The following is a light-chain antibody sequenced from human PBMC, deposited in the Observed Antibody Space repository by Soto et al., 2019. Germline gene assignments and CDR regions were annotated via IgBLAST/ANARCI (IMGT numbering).Light chain of an antibody. Sequence: QSALTQPASVSGSPGQSITISCTGTSXDIGGYNYVSWYQQHPGKAPKLMIYEVSNRPSGVSNRFSGSKSGNTASLTISGLQAEDEADFYCTSYTSSSTNYVFGTGTKVTVL. CDR1: SXDIGGYNY. J-gene: IGLJ1*01. CDR2: EVS. CDR3: TSYTSSSTNYV. V-gene: IGLV2-14*01.